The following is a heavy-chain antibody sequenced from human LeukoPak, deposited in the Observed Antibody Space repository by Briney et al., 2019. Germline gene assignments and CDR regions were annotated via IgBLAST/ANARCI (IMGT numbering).Heavy chain of an antibody. J-gene: IGHJ6*03. CDR1: GSTFSSYA. CDR2: IIPIFGTA. D-gene: IGHD6-19*01. V-gene: IGHV1-69*05. CDR3: ASGSAQIAVAGTMDYYYYYMDV. Sequence: EASAKVSCKASGSTFSSYAISWVRQAPGQGLEWMGRIIPIFGTANYAQKFQGRVTITTDESTSTAYMELSSLRSEDTAVYYCASGSAQIAVAGTMDYYYYYMDVWGKGTTVTVSS.